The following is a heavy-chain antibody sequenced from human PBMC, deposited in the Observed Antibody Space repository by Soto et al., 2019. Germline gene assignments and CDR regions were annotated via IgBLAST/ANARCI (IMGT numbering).Heavy chain of an antibody. D-gene: IGHD3-10*01. CDR1: GYTFTSYY. CDR3: ARGRASGSYYLLDY. Sequence: GASVKGPCKASGYTFTSYYMHWVRQAPGQGLEWMGIINPSGGNIGYAQRFQGRVTMTRDTAIRTAYMEVSSLRSDDTAVYYCARGRASGSYYLLDYWGQGTLVTVSS. CDR2: INPSGGNI. J-gene: IGHJ4*02. V-gene: IGHV1-46*01.